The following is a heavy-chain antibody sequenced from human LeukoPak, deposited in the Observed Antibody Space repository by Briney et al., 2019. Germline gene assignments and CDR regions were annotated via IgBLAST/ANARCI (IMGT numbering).Heavy chain of an antibody. V-gene: IGHV3-74*01. CDR1: GFTFSSDW. CDR2: VNSDGSST. CDR3: ARETSCSSDY. J-gene: IGHJ4*02. D-gene: IGHD2-2*01. Sequence: PGGSLRLSCAASGFTFSSDWMHWVRQAPGKGLVWVSRVNSDGSSTGYADSVKGRFTISRDNAKNTLYLQLNSLRAEDTALYYCARETSCSSDYWGQGTLVTVSS.